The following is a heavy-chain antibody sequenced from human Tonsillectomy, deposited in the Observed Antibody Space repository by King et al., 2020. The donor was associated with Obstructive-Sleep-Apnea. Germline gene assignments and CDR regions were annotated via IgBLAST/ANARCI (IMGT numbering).Heavy chain of an antibody. Sequence: VQLVESGGGLVKPGGSLRLSCAASGFTFSSYSMNWVRQAPGKGLEWVSSISSSSSYIYYADSVKGRFTISRDNAKNSLYLQMNSLRAEDTAVYYCATSEDYYDSSSYYPLDYWGQGTLVTVSS. J-gene: IGHJ4*02. D-gene: IGHD3-22*01. V-gene: IGHV3-21*01. CDR2: ISSSSSYI. CDR1: GFTFSSYS. CDR3: ATSEDYYDSSSYYPLDY.